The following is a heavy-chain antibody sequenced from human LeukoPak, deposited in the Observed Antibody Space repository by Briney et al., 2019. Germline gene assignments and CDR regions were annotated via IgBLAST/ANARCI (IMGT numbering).Heavy chain of an antibody. CDR3: ARDEWSYGMDV. V-gene: IGHV4-30-2*01. Sequence: PSETLSLTCAVSGGSFSSGGYSWSWIRQPPGKGLEWIGYIYHSGSTYYNPSLKSRVTISVDRSKNQFSLKLSSVTAADTAVYYCARDEWSYGMDVWGKGTTVTVSS. J-gene: IGHJ6*04. D-gene: IGHD2-8*01. CDR2: IYHSGST. CDR1: GGSFSSGGYS.